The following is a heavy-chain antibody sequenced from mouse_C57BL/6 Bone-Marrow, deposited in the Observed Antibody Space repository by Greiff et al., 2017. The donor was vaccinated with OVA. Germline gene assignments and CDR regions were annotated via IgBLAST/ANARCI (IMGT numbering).Heavy chain of an antibody. CDR3: ARSEGTSDY. CDR1: GYDFSSSW. CDR2: IYPGDGDT. J-gene: IGHJ2*01. V-gene: IGHV1-82*01. D-gene: IGHD3-3*01. Sequence: VQLQQSGPELVKPGASVKISCKASGYDFSSSWMNWVKQRPGKGLEWIGRIYPGDGDTNYNGKFKGKATLTADKSSSTAYMQLSSLTSEDSAVYFCARSEGTSDYWGQGTTLTVSS.